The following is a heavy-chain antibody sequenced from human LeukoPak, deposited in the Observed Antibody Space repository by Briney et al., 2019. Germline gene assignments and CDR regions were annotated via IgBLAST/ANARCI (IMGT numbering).Heavy chain of an antibody. CDR1: GFIVSNNY. CDR2: IYGGDST. D-gene: IGHD2-15*01. Sequence: HSGGSLRLSCAASGFIVSNNYMSWVRQAPGKGLEWVSSIYGGDSTEYAGSVKGRFSISRDNSKNTLYLQMSSLRTEDTALYYCATLYGGQRADGYWGQGTLVTVSS. V-gene: IGHV3-53*01. J-gene: IGHJ4*02. CDR3: ATLYGGQRADGY.